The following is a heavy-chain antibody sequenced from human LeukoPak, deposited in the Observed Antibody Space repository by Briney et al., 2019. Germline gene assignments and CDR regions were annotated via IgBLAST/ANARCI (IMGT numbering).Heavy chain of an antibody. Sequence: GASVKVSCKASGYTFTSYGITWVRQAPGQGLEWMGWSNTNTGNPTYAQDFTGRFVFSLDTSVSTAYLQISILKAEDTAVYYCARIYAVDNTGFGLDFWGQGTLVTVSS. CDR3: ARIYAVDNTGFGLDF. V-gene: IGHV7-4-1*02. CDR2: SNTNTGNP. CDR1: GYTFTSYG. J-gene: IGHJ4*02. D-gene: IGHD2-2*01.